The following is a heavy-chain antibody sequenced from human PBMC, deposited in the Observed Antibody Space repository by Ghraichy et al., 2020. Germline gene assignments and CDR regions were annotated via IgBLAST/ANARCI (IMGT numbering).Heavy chain of an antibody. V-gene: IGHV3-21*01. CDR1: GFTFSSYS. CDR2: ISSSSSYI. D-gene: IGHD1-26*01. J-gene: IGHJ6*02. CDR3: ASSSGSYYLSYYYYGMDV. Sequence: GGSLRLSCAASGFTFSSYSMNWVRQAPGKGLEWVSSISSSSSYIYYADSVKGRFTISRDNAKNSLYLQMNSLRAEDTAVYYCASSSGSYYLSYYYYGMDVWGQGTTVTVSS.